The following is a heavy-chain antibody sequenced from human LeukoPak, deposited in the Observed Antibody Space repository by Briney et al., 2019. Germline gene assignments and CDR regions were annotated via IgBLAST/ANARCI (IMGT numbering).Heavy chain of an antibody. CDR2: IYPSGST. Sequence: ASETLSLTCAVSGDSISSSNWWTWVRQPPGKRLEWIGEIYPSGSTNYNPSLKSRVTISVDKSKNQFSLKLSSVTAADTAVYYCARNGGNSDVDYWGQGTLVTVYS. CDR3: ARNGGNSDVDY. CDR1: GDSISSSNW. D-gene: IGHD4-23*01. V-gene: IGHV4-4*02. J-gene: IGHJ4*02.